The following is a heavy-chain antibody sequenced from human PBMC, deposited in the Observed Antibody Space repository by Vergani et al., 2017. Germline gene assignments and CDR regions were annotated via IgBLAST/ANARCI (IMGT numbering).Heavy chain of an antibody. CDR1: GFIFSSYW. V-gene: IGHV3-7*03. J-gene: IGHJ4*02. CDR2: IKQGGSEK. CDR3: ARGYDFRGVHDY. Sequence: EVQLVESGGGLVQPGGSLRLSCAASGFIFSSYWMNWVRQAPGKGLEWVANIKQGGSEKYYVYSVKGRFTISRDNAKNSLYLQMNSLRAEDTAVYYCARGYDFRGVHDYWGQGTLVTVSS. D-gene: IGHD3-10*02.